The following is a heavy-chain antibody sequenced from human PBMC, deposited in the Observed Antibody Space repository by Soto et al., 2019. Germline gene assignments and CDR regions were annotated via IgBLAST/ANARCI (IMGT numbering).Heavy chain of an antibody. CDR2: IYSGGNT. V-gene: IGHV3-66*01. D-gene: IGHD3-9*01. J-gene: IGHJ5*02. Sequence: PGGSLRLSCAASGYTVSSNYMSWVRQAPGKGLEWVSVIYSGGNTYYADSVKGRFTISRDNSKNTLYLQMNSLRAEDTAVYYCARDRGPASYDILTGPGTWGQGTLVTVSS. CDR1: GYTVSSNY. CDR3: ARDRGPASYDILTGPGT.